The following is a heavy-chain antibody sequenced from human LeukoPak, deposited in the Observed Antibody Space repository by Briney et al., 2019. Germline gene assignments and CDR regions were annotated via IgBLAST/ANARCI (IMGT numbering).Heavy chain of an antibody. CDR2: IKNDGSDK. D-gene: IGHD5-12*01. Sequence: GGSLRLSCEASGFSFSAAWMTWVRQAPGKGLEWVATIKNDGSDKYYVDSVRGRFTLSRDNAKNSVYLQMNSLRVEDTAVYYCVNLGYSDGGQGTLVTVSS. CDR3: VNLGYSD. V-gene: IGHV3-7*01. CDR1: GFSFSAAW. J-gene: IGHJ4*02.